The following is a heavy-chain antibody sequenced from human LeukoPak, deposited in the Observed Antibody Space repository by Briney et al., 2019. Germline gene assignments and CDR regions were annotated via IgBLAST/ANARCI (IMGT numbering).Heavy chain of an antibody. CDR3: ARRGIDPVTMVRDGNWFDP. CDR1: GYSFTSYW. J-gene: IGHJ5*02. D-gene: IGHD3-10*01. V-gene: IGHV5-51*01. Sequence: GESLKISCKGSGYSFTSYWIGWVRQMPGKGLEWMGIIYPGDSDTRYSPSFQGQVTISADKSISTAYLQWSSLKASDTAMYYCARRGIDPVTMVRDGNWFDPWGQGTLVTVSS. CDR2: IYPGDSDT.